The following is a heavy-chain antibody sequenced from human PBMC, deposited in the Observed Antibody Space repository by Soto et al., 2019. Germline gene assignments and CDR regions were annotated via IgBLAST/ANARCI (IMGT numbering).Heavy chain of an antibody. Sequence: GESLKISCAASGFTFSSYAMSWVRQAPGKGLEWVSAISGSGGSTYYADSVKGRFTISRDNSKNTLYLQMNSLRAEDTAVYYCAKMGAAANYWGQGTLVTVSS. CDR1: GFTFSSYA. CDR2: ISGSGGST. J-gene: IGHJ4*02. V-gene: IGHV3-23*01. CDR3: AKMGAAANY. D-gene: IGHD6-13*01.